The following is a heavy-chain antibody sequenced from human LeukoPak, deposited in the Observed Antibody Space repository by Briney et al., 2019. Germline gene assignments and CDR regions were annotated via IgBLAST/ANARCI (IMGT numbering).Heavy chain of an antibody. CDR3: AKDFRIGYSAHFDY. CDR1: GFTFRSHA. Sequence: GGSLRLSCVGSGFTFRSHAMSWVRQAPEKGLEFVSGIYENGGTTYYADSVKGRFSISRDNSKNTLYLQMDSLRGEDTAVYYCAKDFRIGYSAHFDYWGQGALVTVST. V-gene: IGHV3-23*01. D-gene: IGHD2-21*01. CDR2: IYENGGTT. J-gene: IGHJ4*02.